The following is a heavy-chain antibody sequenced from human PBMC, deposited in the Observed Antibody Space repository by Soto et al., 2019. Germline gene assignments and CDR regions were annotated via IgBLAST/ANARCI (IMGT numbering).Heavy chain of an antibody. V-gene: IGHV1-3*01. CDR3: ARDFGVRYVSYYYYGMDV. CDR1: GYTFTSYA. Sequence: GASVKVSCKASGYTFTSYAMHWVRQAPRQRLEWMGWINAGNGNTKYSQKFQGRVTITRNTSASTAYMELSSLRSEDTAVYYCARDFGVRYVSYYYYGMDVWGQGTTVTVSS. D-gene: IGHD3-16*01. J-gene: IGHJ6*02. CDR2: INAGNGNT.